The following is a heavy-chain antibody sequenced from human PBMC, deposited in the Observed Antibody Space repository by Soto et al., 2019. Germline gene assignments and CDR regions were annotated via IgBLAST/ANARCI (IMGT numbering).Heavy chain of an antibody. V-gene: IGHV3-48*02. D-gene: IGHD3-10*01. CDR2: ISGSSNII. CDR1: GFTLSTYS. Sequence: EVQLVESGGGLIQRGGSLRLSCAASGFTLSTYSLNWVRQAPGKGLEWLSYISGSSNIIYYADSVKGRFTISRDNAKNSVYLQMNSLRDEDTAVYFCARGFDLQYGLDVWGQGTTVTVSS. CDR3: ARGFDLQYGLDV. J-gene: IGHJ6*02.